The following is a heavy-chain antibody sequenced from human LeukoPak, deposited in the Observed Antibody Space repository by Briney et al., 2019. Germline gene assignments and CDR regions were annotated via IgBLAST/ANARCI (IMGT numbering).Heavy chain of an antibody. V-gene: IGHV3-20*04. CDR1: GFTFDDYG. CDR3: ARGDYHGSGRTYFDY. Sequence: GGSLRLSCAASGFTFDDYGMSWVRQVPGKGLEWVSGIHWNGGSTRYADSVKGQFIISRDNAKNSLYLQVNSLRAEDTALYCCARGDYHGSGRTYFDYWGQGTLVTVSS. J-gene: IGHJ4*02. D-gene: IGHD3-10*01. CDR2: IHWNGGST.